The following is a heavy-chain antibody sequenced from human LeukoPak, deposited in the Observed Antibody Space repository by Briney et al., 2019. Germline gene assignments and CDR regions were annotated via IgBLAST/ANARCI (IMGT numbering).Heavy chain of an antibody. CDR2: ISSSSSYI. Sequence: SGGSLRLSCAASGFTFSSYSMNWVRQAPGKGLEWVSFISSSSSYIYYADSVKGRFTISRDNAKNSLYLQMNSLRAEDTAVYYCARDALTYYYDSSGYSGFPLFDYWGQGTLVTVSS. D-gene: IGHD3-22*01. CDR1: GFTFSSYS. CDR3: ARDALTYYYDSSGYSGFPLFDY. J-gene: IGHJ4*02. V-gene: IGHV3-21*01.